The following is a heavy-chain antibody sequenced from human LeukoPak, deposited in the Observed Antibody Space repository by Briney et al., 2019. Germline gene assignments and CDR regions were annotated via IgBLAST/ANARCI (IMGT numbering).Heavy chain of an antibody. Sequence: PSGGSLRLSCAASGFTFSSYSMNWVRQAPGKGLEWVSYISSSSSTIYYADSVKGRFTISRDDAKNSLYLQMNSLRAEDTAVYYCAKVGYAGAFTYKWFDPWGQGTLVTVSS. J-gene: IGHJ5*02. CDR2: ISSSSSTI. CDR3: AKVGYAGAFTYKWFDP. D-gene: IGHD5-12*01. CDR1: GFTFSSYS. V-gene: IGHV3-48*01.